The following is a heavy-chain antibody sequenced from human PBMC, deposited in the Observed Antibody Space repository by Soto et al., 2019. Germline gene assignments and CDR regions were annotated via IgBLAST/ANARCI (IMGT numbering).Heavy chain of an antibody. D-gene: IGHD3-16*02. J-gene: IGHJ5*02. CDR2: INAGNGNT. V-gene: IGHV1-3*05. CDR1: RYTFTNYA. CDR3: ARGLSLWFHP. Sequence: QVQLVQSGAEEKKPGASVKVSCKASRYTFTNYAMHWVRQAPGQRLEWMGWINAGNGNTKYSQKFQGRVTITRDTSASTAYMEPSRLRSEDTAVYYCARGLSLWFHPWAQGTLITVSS.